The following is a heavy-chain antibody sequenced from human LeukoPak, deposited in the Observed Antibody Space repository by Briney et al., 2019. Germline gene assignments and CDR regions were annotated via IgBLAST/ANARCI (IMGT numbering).Heavy chain of an antibody. J-gene: IGHJ4*02. Sequence: PGGSLRLSCAASGFTFSSYEMNWVRQAPGKGLEWVSYISSSGSTIYYADSVKGRFTISRDNAKNSPYLQMNSLRAEDTAVYYCTVLRQVTNGFLAGYWGPGTLVTVSS. CDR3: TVLRQVTNGFLAGY. CDR1: GFTFSSYE. CDR2: ISSSGSTI. V-gene: IGHV3-48*03. D-gene: IGHD2-8*01.